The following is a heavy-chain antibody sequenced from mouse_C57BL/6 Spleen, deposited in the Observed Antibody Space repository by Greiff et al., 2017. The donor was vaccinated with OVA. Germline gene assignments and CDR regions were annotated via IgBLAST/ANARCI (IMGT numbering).Heavy chain of an antibody. J-gene: IGHJ4*01. CDR2: ISDGGSYT. Sequence: EVQGVESGGGLVKPGGSLKLSCAASGFTFSSYAMSWVRQTPEKRLEWVATISDGGSYTYYPDNVKGRFTISRDNAKNNLYLQMSHLKSEDTAMYYCARDFSYAMDYWGQGTSVTVFS. CDR3: ARDFSYAMDY. V-gene: IGHV5-4*01. CDR1: GFTFSSYA.